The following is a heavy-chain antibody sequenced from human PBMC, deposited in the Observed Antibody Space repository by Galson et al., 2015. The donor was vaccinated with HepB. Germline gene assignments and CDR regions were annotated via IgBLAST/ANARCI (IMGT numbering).Heavy chain of an antibody. Sequence: SLRLSCAASGFTFNSYRMHWVRQAPGKGLMWVSHITSDGGYTNYADSVRGRFTISRDNARSTLYLEMNSLRVEDMAVYYCVRGRGSSGYYYEYWGQGTLVTVSS. V-gene: IGHV3-74*01. CDR1: GFTFNSYR. CDR2: ITSDGGYT. D-gene: IGHD3-22*01. J-gene: IGHJ4*02. CDR3: VRGRGSSGYYYEY.